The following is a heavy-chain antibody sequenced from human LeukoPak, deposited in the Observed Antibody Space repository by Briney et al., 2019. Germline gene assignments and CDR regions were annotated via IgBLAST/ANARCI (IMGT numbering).Heavy chain of an antibody. D-gene: IGHD6-13*01. V-gene: IGHV4-59*01. CDR2: IYYSGST. Sequence: SETLSLTCTVSGGSISSYYWTWIRQPPGKGLEWIGYIYYSGSTNYNPSLKSRVTISVDTSKNQFSPKLRSVTAPDTAVYYCARDRGNYFDYWGQGTLVTVSS. CDR1: GGSISSYY. CDR3: ARDRGNYFDY. J-gene: IGHJ4*02.